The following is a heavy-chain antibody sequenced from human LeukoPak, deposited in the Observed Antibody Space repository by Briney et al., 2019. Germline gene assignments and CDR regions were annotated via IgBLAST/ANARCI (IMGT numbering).Heavy chain of an antibody. Sequence: SVKVSCKASGGTFSSYAISWVRQAPGQGLEWMRRIIPIFGTANYAQKFQGRVTITTDESTSTAYMELSSLRSEDTAVYYCASRAYRGGDCYWRGAFDIWAKGQGSPSLQ. D-gene: IGHD2-21*02. V-gene: IGHV1-69*05. CDR3: ASRAYRGGDCYWRGAFDI. CDR1: GGTFSSYA. J-gene: IGHJ3*02. CDR2: IIPIFGTA.